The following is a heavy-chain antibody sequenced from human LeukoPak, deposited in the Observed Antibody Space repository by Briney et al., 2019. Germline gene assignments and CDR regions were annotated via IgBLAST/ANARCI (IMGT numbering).Heavy chain of an antibody. V-gene: IGHV3-23*01. CDR2: ISGSGGST. D-gene: IGHD6-13*01. CDR1: GLTFSSYA. CDR3: AKDHTAGKYLYYFDY. J-gene: IGHJ4*02. Sequence: PGGSLRLSCAASGLTFSSYAMSWVRQAPGKGLEWVSAISGSGGSTYYAGSVKGRFTISRDNSKNTLYLQMNSLRAEDTAVYYCAKDHTAGKYLYYFDYWGQGTLVTVSS.